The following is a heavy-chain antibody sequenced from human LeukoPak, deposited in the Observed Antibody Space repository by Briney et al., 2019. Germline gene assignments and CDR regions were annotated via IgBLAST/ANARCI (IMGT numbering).Heavy chain of an antibody. CDR3: ARGGVRAKFDY. V-gene: IGHV3-23*01. CDR2: ISGSGGST. CDR1: GFTFNTYG. Sequence: GGTLRLSCAASGFTFNTYGMSWVRQAPGKGLEWVSSISGSGGSTNYAASVKGRFTVYRDNAKNSLYLQMNSLRAEDTAVYYCARGGVRAKFDYWGQGTLVTVSS. J-gene: IGHJ4*02. D-gene: IGHD3-16*01.